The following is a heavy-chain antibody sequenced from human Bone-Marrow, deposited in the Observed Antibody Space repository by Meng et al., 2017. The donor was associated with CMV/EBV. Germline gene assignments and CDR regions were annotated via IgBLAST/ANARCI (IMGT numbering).Heavy chain of an antibody. J-gene: IGHJ6*01. Sequence: ASVKVPCKASGYTFTGYNIHWVRQAPGQGLEWMGWINPNSGDTKYAQRFVGRVTLTTDTSISTAYMVLSRLRSDDTAVFFCARLFHTSLGTNYYYGMDVWGQGTTVTVSS. CDR1: GYTFTGYN. CDR2: INPNSGDT. CDR3: ARLFHTSLGTNYYYGMDV. D-gene: IGHD3-10*01. V-gene: IGHV1-2*02.